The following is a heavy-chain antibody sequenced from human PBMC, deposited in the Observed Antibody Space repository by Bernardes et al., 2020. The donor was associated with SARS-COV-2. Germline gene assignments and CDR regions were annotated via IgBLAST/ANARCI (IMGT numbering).Heavy chain of an antibody. D-gene: IGHD6-13*01. CDR3: GTHKEFGEAAGNDF. Sequence: GGSLRLSCAASGFTFTNYAMHWGRQAPGKGLEWVAVNWVNGNNQFYTDSVKGRFTISRDNSRNMLYLQMENLRVEDTAMYYWGTHKEFGEAAGNDFWGQGTRVTVSS. CDR1: GFTFTNYA. J-gene: IGHJ4*02. CDR2: NWVNGNNQ. V-gene: IGHV3-33*03.